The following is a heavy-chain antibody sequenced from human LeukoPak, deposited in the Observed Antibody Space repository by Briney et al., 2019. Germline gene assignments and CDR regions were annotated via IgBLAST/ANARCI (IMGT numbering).Heavy chain of an antibody. V-gene: IGHV3-11*04. CDR1: GFTFSDYY. D-gene: IGHD7-27*01. CDR2: ISSSSSNI. CDR3: ARDPPGAHFDY. Sequence: GGSLRLSCAASGFTFSDYYMSWIRQAPGKGLEWVSYISSSSSNIFYADSFKGRFTISRDNAQNSLYLQMNSLRVEDTAVYYCARDPPGAHFDYWGQGTLVTVSS. J-gene: IGHJ4*02.